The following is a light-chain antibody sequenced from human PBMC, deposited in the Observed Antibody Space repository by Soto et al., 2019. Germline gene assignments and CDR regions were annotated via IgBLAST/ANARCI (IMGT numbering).Light chain of an antibody. J-gene: IGLJ1*01. CDR2: DVN. Sequence: QSVLTQPASVSGSPGQSITISCTGTSSDIGASNYVSWYQQHPGQAPKLMISDVNNRPSGISDRFSGSKSGNTASLTTSGLQAEDEADYYCYSWNSNSDTHYVFGTETKLTVL. CDR3: YSWNSNSDTHYV. CDR1: SSDIGASNY. V-gene: IGLV2-14*03.